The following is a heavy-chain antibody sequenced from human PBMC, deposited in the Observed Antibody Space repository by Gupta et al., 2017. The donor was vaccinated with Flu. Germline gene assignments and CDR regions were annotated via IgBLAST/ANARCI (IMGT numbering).Heavy chain of an antibody. D-gene: IGHD2/OR15-2a*01. V-gene: IGHV3-72*01. CDR2: ARREVDSYTT. CDR1: GFPFRDHV. Sequence: DVQLVESGGGLVHPGGSLRLSCAASGFPFRDHVMDWVRQAPGKGLEWIGRARREVDSYTTAYGASVEGRASIRRDDPRNLLYLQMKSLKMEDTAIYYCVRVSHRNWAYFDHWGQGTLVTVSS. CDR3: VRVSHRNWAYFDH. J-gene: IGHJ4*02.